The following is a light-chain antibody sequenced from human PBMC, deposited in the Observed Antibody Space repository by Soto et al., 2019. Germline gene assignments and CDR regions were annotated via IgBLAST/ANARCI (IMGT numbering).Light chain of an antibody. CDR3: SAYTARSTLV. CDR2: EVR. J-gene: IGLJ3*02. CDR1: MRDVGAYNL. Sequence: QSVLTQPASASGSARQSITISCSGTMRDVGAYNLVSWYQQHPGTAPKLIIYEVRNRPSGISSRFSGSRSGNTASLTISGLQSEDEGDYYCSAYTARSTLVFGGGTKVTVL. V-gene: IGLV2-14*01.